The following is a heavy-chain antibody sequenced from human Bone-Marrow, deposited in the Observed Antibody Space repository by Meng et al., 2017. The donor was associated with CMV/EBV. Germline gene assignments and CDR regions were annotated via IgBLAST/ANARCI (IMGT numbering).Heavy chain of an antibody. CDR1: GGSISSSSYY. D-gene: IGHD6-6*01. CDR3: AILVGGSRIAARSGTIDY. V-gene: IGHV4-39*01. Sequence: SETLSLTCTVSGGSISSSSYYWGWIRQPPGKGLEWIGSIYYSGSTYYNPSLKSRVTISVDTSKNQFSLKLSSVTAADTAVYYCAILVGGSRIAARSGTIDYWGQGTLVAVSS. J-gene: IGHJ4*02. CDR2: IYYSGST.